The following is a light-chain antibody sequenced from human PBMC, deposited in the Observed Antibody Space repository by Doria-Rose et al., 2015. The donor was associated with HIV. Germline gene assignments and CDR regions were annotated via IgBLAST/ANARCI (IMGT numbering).Light chain of an antibody. CDR1: QSPLNSDGNTY. CDR2: EVS. V-gene: IGKV2-29*03. CDR3: MHGVHLQFT. Sequence: TPLSLSVTPGQSASISCRSSQSPLNSDGNTYLYWYLQKPGQSPQPLIYEVSSRFSGVPDKFSGSGSGTDFTLKISRVEAEDVGVYYCMHGVHLQFTFGPGTKVDIK. J-gene: IGKJ3*01.